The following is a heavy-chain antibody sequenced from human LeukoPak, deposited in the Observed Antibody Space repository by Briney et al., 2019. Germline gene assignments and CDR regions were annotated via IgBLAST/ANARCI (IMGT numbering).Heavy chain of an antibody. J-gene: IGHJ6*02. V-gene: IGHV3-23*01. CDR1: GFTFSSYA. D-gene: IGHD3-10*01. Sequence: GGSLRLSCAASGFTFSSYAMSWVRQAPGKGLEWVSAISGSGGSTYYADSVKGRFTISRDNSKNTLYLQMNSLRAEDTAVYYCAKDRESPDVLLWFGEPTYGMDVWGQGTTVTVSS. CDR2: ISGSGGST. CDR3: AKDRESPDVLLWFGEPTYGMDV.